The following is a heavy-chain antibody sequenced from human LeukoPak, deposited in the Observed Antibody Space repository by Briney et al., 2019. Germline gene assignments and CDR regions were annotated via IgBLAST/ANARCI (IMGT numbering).Heavy chain of an antibody. CDR1: GFTFTGYY. CDR3: ARHWGRAAAPG. J-gene: IGHJ3*01. Sequence: ASVKVSCKTSGFTFTGYYIYWVRQAPGQGLEWMGWINPNTGGTNYAQKFQARVTMTRDTSISTAYMELSRLTSDDTAVYYCARHWGRAAAPGWGQGTLVTVSS. D-gene: IGHD6-13*01. CDR2: INPNTGGT. V-gene: IGHV1-2*02.